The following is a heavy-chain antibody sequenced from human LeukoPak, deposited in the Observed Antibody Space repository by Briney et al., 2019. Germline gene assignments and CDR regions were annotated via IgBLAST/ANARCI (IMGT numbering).Heavy chain of an antibody. CDR3: ARVRRWARCLDY. D-gene: IGHD5-24*01. V-gene: IGHV4-34*01. CDR1: GGSFSGYY. J-gene: IGHJ4*02. Sequence: PSETMSLTSAVYGGSFSGYYWSWIRQPPGKGLEWIGEINHSGSTNYNPTLKSRVTISVDTPKNQFSLKLSSVTAADTAVYYCARVRRWARCLDYWGQGTLVTVSS. CDR2: INHSGST.